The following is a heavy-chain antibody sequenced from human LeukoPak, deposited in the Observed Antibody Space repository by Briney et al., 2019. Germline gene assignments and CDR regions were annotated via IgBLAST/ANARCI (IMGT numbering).Heavy chain of an antibody. CDR3: ARGVVTADNWFDP. J-gene: IGHJ5*02. D-gene: IGHD2-21*02. CDR2: IYHSGST. Sequence: SEALSLTCAVSGGSISSGGYSWSWIRQAPGKGLEWIGYIYHSGSTYYNPSLKSRVTISVDRSKNQFSLKLSSVTAADTAVYYCARGVVTADNWFDPWGQGTLVTVSS. CDR1: GGSISSGGYS. V-gene: IGHV4-30-2*01.